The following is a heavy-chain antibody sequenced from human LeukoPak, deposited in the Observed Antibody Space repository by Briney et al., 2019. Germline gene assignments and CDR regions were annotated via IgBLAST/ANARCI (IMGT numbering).Heavy chain of an antibody. CDR2: ISTYNGDT. D-gene: IGHD3-22*01. J-gene: IGHJ4*02. CDR1: GFTFTNYG. V-gene: IGHV1-18*01. Sequence: GASVKVSCKASGFTFTNYGISWVRQAPGQGLEWMGWISTYNGDTNYAQKLQGRVTMTTDTSTSTAYMELSRLRSDDTAVYYCAGLHSSGYGVDYWGQGTLVTVSS. CDR3: AGLHSSGYGVDY.